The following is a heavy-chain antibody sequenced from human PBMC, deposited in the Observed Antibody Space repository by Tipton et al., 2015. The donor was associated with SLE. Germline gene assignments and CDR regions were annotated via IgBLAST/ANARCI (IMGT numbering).Heavy chain of an antibody. CDR3: AREVWGTYSYDN. V-gene: IGHV4-34*01. Sequence: LRLSCAVYGGSFSGYFWSWIRQPPGKGLEWIGEINPTGSTNSKTSLKSRVTISLNTSKKQFSLKLRSVTAADTAVYYCAREVWGTYSYDNWGQGALVTVSS. CDR1: GGSFSGYF. CDR2: INPTGST. J-gene: IGHJ4*02. D-gene: IGHD7-27*01.